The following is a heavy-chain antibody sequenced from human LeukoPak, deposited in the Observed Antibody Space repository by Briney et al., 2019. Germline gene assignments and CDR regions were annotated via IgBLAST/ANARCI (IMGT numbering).Heavy chain of an antibody. J-gene: IGHJ4*02. Sequence: ASVKVSCKVAGYNLIEAAINWVRQAPGKGLEWIGGLDPEDGEYGETQVAQNFQGRVTMTEDTSTDTAYMELSSLTPEDTAVYYCAMTDRYAGRPFDYWGQGSLVTVSS. CDR3: AMTDRYAGRPFDY. CDR1: GYNLIEAA. D-gene: IGHD5-12*01. V-gene: IGHV1-24*01. CDR2: LDPEDGEYGE.